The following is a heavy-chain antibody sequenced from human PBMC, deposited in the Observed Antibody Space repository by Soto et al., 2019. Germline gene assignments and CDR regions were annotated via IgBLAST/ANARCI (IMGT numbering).Heavy chain of an antibody. CDR2: IYRSGST. D-gene: IGHD4-4*01. CDR1: GSSLTSTHW. Sequence: QVQLQESGPGLVKPSGTLSLTCAVSGSSLTSTHWWSWVRQSPGKGLGWIGEIYRSGSTKYNPSLKSRVSLSLDKAKNEFSLNLKSVTAADTAVYYCARTVRSYSWSYFDDWGQGTLVTVSS. J-gene: IGHJ4*02. V-gene: IGHV4-4*02. CDR3: ARTVRSYSWSYFDD.